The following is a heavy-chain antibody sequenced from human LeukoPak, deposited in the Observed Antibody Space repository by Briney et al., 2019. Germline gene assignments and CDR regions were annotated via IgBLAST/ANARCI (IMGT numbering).Heavy chain of an antibody. CDR2: IRYDGSNK. D-gene: IGHD3-10*01. CDR3: ARTTYYYGSGTLSRGGYMDV. J-gene: IGHJ6*03. CDR1: GFTFSSYG. Sequence: GGSLRLSCAASGFTFSSYGMHWVRQAPGKGLEWVAFIRYDGSNKYYADSVKGRFTISRDNSKNTLYLQMNSLRAEDTAVYYCARTTYYYGSGTLSRGGYMDVWGKGTTVTISS. V-gene: IGHV3-30*02.